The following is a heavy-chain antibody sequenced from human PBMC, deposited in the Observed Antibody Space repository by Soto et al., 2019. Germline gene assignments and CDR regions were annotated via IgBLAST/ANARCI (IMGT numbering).Heavy chain of an antibody. V-gene: IGHV6-1*01. D-gene: IGHD6-13*01. CDR1: GDIVSSDSSA. J-gene: IGHJ5*02. Sequence: PSPTLSLTCAISGDIVSSDSSAWNWIRQSPSRGLEWLGRTYYRSKWYTDYAVSVKSRITINPDTSKNHFSLQLNSVTPEDTAVYYCARAIFGSSWYSNWFDPWGQGILVTVSS. CDR2: TYYRSKWYT. CDR3: ARAIFGSSWYSNWFDP.